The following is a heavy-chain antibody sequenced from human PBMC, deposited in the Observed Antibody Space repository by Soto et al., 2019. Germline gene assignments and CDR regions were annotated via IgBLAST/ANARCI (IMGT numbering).Heavy chain of an antibody. CDR3: ARENFWSGYYTGMG. D-gene: IGHD3-3*01. CDR2: ISSSSSTK. J-gene: IGHJ4*02. V-gene: IGHV3-48*01. Sequence: EVQLVESGGGLVQPGGSLRLSCAASGFTFSSYSMNWVRQAPGKGLEWVSYISSSSSTKYYADSVKGLFTISRDNAKNSLYLQMNSLRAEDTAVYYCARENFWSGYYTGMGWGQGTLVTVSS. CDR1: GFTFSSYS.